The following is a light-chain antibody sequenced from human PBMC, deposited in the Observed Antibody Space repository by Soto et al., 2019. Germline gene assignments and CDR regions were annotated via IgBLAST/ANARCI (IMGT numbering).Light chain of an antibody. CDR1: QSVTSY. CDR2: DLS. V-gene: IGKV3-11*01. CDR3: QQRTNWSPPA. Sequence: DIILTQSPATLSLSPGERATLSCRASQSVTSYLAWYQQKPGQAPRLLLSDLSNRATGVPARFSGRGYGTDFNLTISSLEPEDFAVYDCQQRTNWSPPAFGGGTKVEIK. J-gene: IGKJ4*01.